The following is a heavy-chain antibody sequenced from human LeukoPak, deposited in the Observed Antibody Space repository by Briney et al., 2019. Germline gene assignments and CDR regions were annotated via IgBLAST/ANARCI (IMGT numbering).Heavy chain of an antibody. D-gene: IGHD3-3*01. CDR2: ISGSGGST. V-gene: IGHV3-23*01. Sequence: GGSLRLSCAASGFTFSSYAMSWVRQAPGKGLEWVSAISGSGGSTYYADSVKGRFTISRDNSKNTLYLQMNSLRAEDTAVYYCTTDRLEWLPHFDYWGQGTLVTVSS. CDR1: GFTFSSYA. J-gene: IGHJ4*02. CDR3: TTDRLEWLPHFDY.